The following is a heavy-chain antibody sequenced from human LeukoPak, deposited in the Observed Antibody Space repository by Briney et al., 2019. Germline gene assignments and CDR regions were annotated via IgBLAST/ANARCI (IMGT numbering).Heavy chain of an antibody. Sequence: GGSLRLSCAASGFTFSSYAMHWVRQAPGKGLEYVSAISSNGGSTYYANSVKGRFTISRDNSKNTLYLQMGSLRAEDMAVYYCARDSVGYSYGENWFDPWGQGTTVTVSS. CDR2: ISSNGGST. CDR3: ARDSVGYSYGENWFDP. V-gene: IGHV3-64*01. CDR1: GFTFSSYA. J-gene: IGHJ5*02. D-gene: IGHD5-18*01.